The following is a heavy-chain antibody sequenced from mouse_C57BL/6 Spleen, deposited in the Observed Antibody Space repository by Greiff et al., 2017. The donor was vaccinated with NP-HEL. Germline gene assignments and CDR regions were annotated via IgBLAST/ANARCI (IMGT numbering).Heavy chain of an antibody. Sequence: EVQGVESGGGLVKPGGSLKLSCAASGFTFSSYTMSWVRQTPEKRLEWVATISGGGGNTYYPDSVKGRFTISRDNAKNTLYLQMSSLRSEDTALYYCARRGNYAWFAYWGQGTLVTVSA. CDR2: ISGGGGNT. CDR3: ARRGNYAWFAY. CDR1: GFTFSSYT. D-gene: IGHD2-1*01. J-gene: IGHJ3*01. V-gene: IGHV5-9*01.